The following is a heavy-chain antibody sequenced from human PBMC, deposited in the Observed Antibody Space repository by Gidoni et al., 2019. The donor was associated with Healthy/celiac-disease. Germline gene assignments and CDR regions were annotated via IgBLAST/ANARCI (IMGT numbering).Heavy chain of an antibody. CDR1: GFTFSSYC. CDR2: IKQDGSEK. D-gene: IGHD3-22*01. CDR3: ASGADPWGDTMIVVVITEKDY. V-gene: IGHV3-7*01. Sequence: EVQLVESGGGLVQPGGSLRLSCPASGFTFSSYCMRLCRQAPGKGLEWVANIKQDGSEKYYVDSVKGRFTISRDNAKNSLYLKMNSLRDEDTAVYYCASGADPWGDTMIVVVITEKDYWGQGTLVTVSS. J-gene: IGHJ4*02.